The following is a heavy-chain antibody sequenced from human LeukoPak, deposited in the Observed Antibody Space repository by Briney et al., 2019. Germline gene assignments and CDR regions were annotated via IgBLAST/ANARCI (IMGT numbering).Heavy chain of an antibody. CDR2: INPNSGGT. Sequence: ASVKVSCKASGYTFTGYYMHWVRQAPGQGLEWMGWINPNSGGTNYAQKFQGRVTMTRDTSISTAYMELSRLRSDDTAVYYCATDTAPAYCGGDCYSSYYYYYMDVWGKGTTVTVSS. CDR1: GYTFTGYY. D-gene: IGHD2-21*02. J-gene: IGHJ6*03. CDR3: ATDTAPAYCGGDCYSSYYYYYMDV. V-gene: IGHV1-2*02.